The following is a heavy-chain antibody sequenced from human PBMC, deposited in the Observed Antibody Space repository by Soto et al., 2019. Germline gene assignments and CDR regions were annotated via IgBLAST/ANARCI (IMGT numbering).Heavy chain of an antibody. J-gene: IGHJ5*02. D-gene: IGHD2-15*01. CDR1: GFTFSSYA. CDR3: TNGGRIALGYCSGSGRYSPWFDP. Sequence: EVQLLESGGGLVQPGGSLRLSCAASGFTFSSYAMRWVRQAPGKGLEWVSAISGSGGSTYYADSVKGRFTISRDNSKNSLYLPMNSVRAEDTEVYYCTNGGRIALGYCSGSGRYSPWFDPWGQGTLDTVFS. V-gene: IGHV3-23*01. CDR2: ISGSGGST.